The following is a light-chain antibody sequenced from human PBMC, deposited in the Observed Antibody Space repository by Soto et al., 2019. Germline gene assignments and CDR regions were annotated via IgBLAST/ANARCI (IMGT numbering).Light chain of an antibody. CDR2: EGS. CDR1: SSDVGSYNL. V-gene: IGLV2-23*01. J-gene: IGLJ1*01. Sequence: QSALTQPASVSGSPGQSITISCTGTSSDVGSYNLVSWYQQHPGKAPKLMIYEGSKRPSGVSNRFSGSKSGNTASLTISGLQAEDEAYYYCCSSAVSSSYVFGTGTKLTGL. CDR3: CSSAVSSSYV.